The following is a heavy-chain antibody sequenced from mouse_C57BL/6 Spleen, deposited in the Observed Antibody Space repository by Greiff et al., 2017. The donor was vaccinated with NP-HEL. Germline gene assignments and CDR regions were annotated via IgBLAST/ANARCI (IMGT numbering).Heavy chain of an antibody. Sequence: EVNLVESGGGLVKPGGSLKLSCAASGFTFSDYGMHWVRQAPEKGLEWVAYISSGSSTIYYADTVKGRFTISRDNAKNTLFLQMTSLRSEDTAMYYCARGGYYSNPYWYFDVWGTGTTVTVSS. CDR2: ISSGSSTI. V-gene: IGHV5-17*01. D-gene: IGHD2-5*01. CDR3: ARGGYYSNPYWYFDV. J-gene: IGHJ1*03. CDR1: GFTFSDYG.